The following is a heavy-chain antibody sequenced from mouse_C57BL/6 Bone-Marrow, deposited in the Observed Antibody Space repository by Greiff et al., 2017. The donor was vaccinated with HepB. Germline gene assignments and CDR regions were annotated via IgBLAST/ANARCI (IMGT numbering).Heavy chain of an antibody. CDR2: IYPGDGDT. CDR1: GYAFSSSW. CDR3: ARNYYGSSYGDD. D-gene: IGHD1-1*01. J-gene: IGHJ2*01. Sequence: VQLQQSGPELVKPGASVKISCKASGYAFSSSWMNWVKQRPGKGLEWIGRIYPGDGDTNYNGKFKGKATLTADKSSSTAYMQLSSLTSEDSAVYFCARNYYGSSYGDDWGQGTTLTVSS. V-gene: IGHV1-82*01.